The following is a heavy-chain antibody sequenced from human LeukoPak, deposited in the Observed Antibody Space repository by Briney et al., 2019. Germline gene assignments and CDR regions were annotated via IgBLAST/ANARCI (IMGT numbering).Heavy chain of an antibody. Sequence: SETLSLTCTVSGGSISSSSYYWGWIRQPPGKGLEWIGSIYYRGSTYYNPSLKSRVTISVDTSKNQFSLKLSSVTAAGTAVYYCARRRDCSSTSCSGYYYYYYMDVWGKGTTVTVSS. CDR3: ARRRDCSSTSCSGYYYYYYMDV. D-gene: IGHD2-2*01. V-gene: IGHV4-39*01. CDR1: GGSISSSSYY. J-gene: IGHJ6*03. CDR2: IYYRGST.